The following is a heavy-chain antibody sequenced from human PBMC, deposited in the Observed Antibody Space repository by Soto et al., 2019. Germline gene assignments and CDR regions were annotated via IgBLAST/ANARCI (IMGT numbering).Heavy chain of an antibody. CDR2: IYYSGST. V-gene: IGHV4-59*05. CDR1: GDYISTDY. CDR3: ARRGSGSYSDY. D-gene: IGHD3-10*01. J-gene: IGHJ4*02. Sequence: SETLSLTCTVSGDYISTDYWSWIRQSPGKGLEWIGSIYYSGSTYYNPSLKSRVTISVDTSKNQFSLKLSSVTAADTAVYYCARRGSGSYSDYWGQGTLVTVSS.